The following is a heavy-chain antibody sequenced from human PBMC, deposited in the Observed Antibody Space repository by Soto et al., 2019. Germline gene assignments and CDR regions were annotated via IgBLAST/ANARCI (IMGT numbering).Heavy chain of an antibody. Sequence: QVQLVESGGGVVQPGRSLRLSCAASGFTFSSYGMHWVRQAPGKGLEWVAVISYDGSNKYYADSVKGRFTISRDNSKNTRYLQMNSLRAEDTAVYYCAKARCYYDSSGYYLDYWGQGTLVTVSS. J-gene: IGHJ4*02. V-gene: IGHV3-30*18. D-gene: IGHD3-22*01. CDR3: AKARCYYDSSGYYLDY. CDR2: ISYDGSNK. CDR1: GFTFSSYG.